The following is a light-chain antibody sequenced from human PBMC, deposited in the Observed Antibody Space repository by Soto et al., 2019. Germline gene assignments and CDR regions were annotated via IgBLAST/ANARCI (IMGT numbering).Light chain of an antibody. J-gene: IGLJ2*01. CDR1: SSDVGSYNL. CDR3: CSYAGSSTLV. Sequence: QSALTQPASVSGSPGQSITISCTGTSSDVGSYNLVSWYQQHPGKAPKLMIYEVTQRPSGVSNRSSGSKSGNTASLTISGLQAEDEADYFCCSYAGSSTLVFGGGTKVTVL. V-gene: IGLV2-23*02. CDR2: EVT.